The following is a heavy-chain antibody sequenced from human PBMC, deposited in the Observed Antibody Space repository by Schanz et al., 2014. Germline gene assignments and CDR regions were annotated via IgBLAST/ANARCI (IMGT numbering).Heavy chain of an antibody. CDR3: ARLPVGYGSGIWDV. V-gene: IGHV3-48*01. Sequence: VQLLQFGGGVVQPGRSLRLSCAASGFDFNSYSMNWVRQVPGKGLEWLSYIATSSSTRHYADSVKGRVTISRDNAKNSVSLQMNSLRVEDTAVYYCARLPVGYGSGIWDVWGQGTSVTVSS. CDR2: IATSSSTR. D-gene: IGHD3-10*01. CDR1: GFDFNSYS. J-gene: IGHJ6*02.